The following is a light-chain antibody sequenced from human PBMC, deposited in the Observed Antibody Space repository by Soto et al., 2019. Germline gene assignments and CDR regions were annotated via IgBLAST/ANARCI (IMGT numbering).Light chain of an antibody. CDR1: SSDVGGYEY. Sequence: QSALTQPASVSGSPGQSITISCTGTSSDVGGYEYVSWYQQHPGKAPQLMIYDVSDRPSGVADRFSGSKSGNTASLTISGLQAGDEADYYCSSFSSGNTPVLFGAGTKLTVL. J-gene: IGLJ2*01. CDR2: DVS. CDR3: SSFSSGNTPVL. V-gene: IGLV2-14*03.